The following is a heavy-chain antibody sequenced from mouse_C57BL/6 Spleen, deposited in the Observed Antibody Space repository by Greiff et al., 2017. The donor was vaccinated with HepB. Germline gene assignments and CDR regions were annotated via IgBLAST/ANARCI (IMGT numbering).Heavy chain of an antibody. D-gene: IGHD2-2*01. J-gene: IGHJ3*01. V-gene: IGHV1-54*01. CDR2: INPGSGGT. CDR1: GYAFTNYL. CDR3: AGYDRFAY. Sequence: VQLQQSGAELVRPGTSVKVSCKASGYAFTNYLIEWVKQRPGQGLEWIGVINPGSGGTNYNEKFKGKATLTADKSSSTAYMQLSSLTSEDSAVYFCAGYDRFAYWGQGTLVTVSA.